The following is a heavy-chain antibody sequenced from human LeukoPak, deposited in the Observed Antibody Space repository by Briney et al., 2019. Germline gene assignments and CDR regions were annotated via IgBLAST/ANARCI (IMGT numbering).Heavy chain of an antibody. CDR2: IYVSGAK. J-gene: IGHJ4*02. Sequence: SETLSLTCSVSGGSISRYYCSWIRQPPGGGLEWIGYIYVSGAKNYNPSLKSRITMSMDTSKNQFSLKLTSVTAADTAVYYCVRLVVDSRGIKEVAVENWGQGTLVTVSS. D-gene: IGHD2-21*01. CDR3: VRLVVDSRGIKEVAVEN. V-gene: IGHV4-59*08. CDR1: GGSISRYY.